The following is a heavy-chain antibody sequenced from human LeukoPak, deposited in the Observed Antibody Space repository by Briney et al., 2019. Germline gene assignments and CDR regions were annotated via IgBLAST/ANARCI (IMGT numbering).Heavy chain of an antibody. J-gene: IGHJ4*02. D-gene: IGHD6-19*01. Sequence: PGGSVRLSCAASGFTFSEHYRDWVRQPAGKGVEGVGRSRSKTNRYTTQYAACVKARFTISRDDSKNSLYLKMNSLKTEDTAVYYCARGDSSGWGLDYWGLGTLVTVSS. CDR2: SRSKTNRYTT. CDR3: ARGDSSGWGLDY. V-gene: IGHV3-72*01. CDR1: GFTFSEHY.